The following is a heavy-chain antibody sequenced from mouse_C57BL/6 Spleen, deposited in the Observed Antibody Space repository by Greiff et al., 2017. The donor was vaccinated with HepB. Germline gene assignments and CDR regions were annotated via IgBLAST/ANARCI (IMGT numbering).Heavy chain of an antibody. CDR1: GYTFTSYW. Sequence: VQLQQSGAELVRPGSSVKLSCKASGYTFTSYWMHWVKQRPIQGLDWIGNIDPSDSETHYNQKFKDKATLTVDKSSSTAYMQLSSLTSEDSAVYYCARSDYGSSLDAWFAYWGQGTLVTVSA. D-gene: IGHD1-1*01. CDR2: IDPSDSET. J-gene: IGHJ3*01. CDR3: ARSDYGSSLDAWFAY. V-gene: IGHV1-52*01.